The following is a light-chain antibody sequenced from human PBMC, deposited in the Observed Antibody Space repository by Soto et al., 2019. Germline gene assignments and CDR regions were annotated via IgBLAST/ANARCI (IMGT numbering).Light chain of an antibody. CDR1: SSDVVAYHY. Sequence: QSALTQPASVSGSPGQSITISCTGTSSDVVAYHYVSWHQQHPGKAPKLMIYGVSNRPSGVSNRFSGSKSGNTASLTISGLQADDEADYYFSSYTRSSTGVFGGGTKLTVL. CDR3: SSYTRSSTGV. CDR2: GVS. V-gene: IGLV2-14*01. J-gene: IGLJ2*01.